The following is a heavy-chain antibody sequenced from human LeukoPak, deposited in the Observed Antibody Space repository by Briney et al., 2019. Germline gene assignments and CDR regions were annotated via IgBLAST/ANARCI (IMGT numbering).Heavy chain of an antibody. CDR1: GFAFVNAW. J-gene: IGHJ6*03. V-gene: IGHV3-15*01. CDR3: TTVRQQLVRGYYYYYMDV. CDR2: IKSKTDGGTT. Sequence: GGSQRLSCAASGFAFVNAWMSWVRQAPGKGLEWVGRIKSKTDGGTTDYAAPVKGRFTISRDDSKNTLYPQMNSLKTEDTAVYYCTTVRQQLVRGYYYYYMDVWGKGTTVTISS. D-gene: IGHD6-13*01.